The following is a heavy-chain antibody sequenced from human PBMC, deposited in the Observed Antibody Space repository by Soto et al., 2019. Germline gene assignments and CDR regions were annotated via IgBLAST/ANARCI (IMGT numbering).Heavy chain of an antibody. CDR1: GFTLSSYG. CDR3: AKGFSTWAFDI. V-gene: IGHV3-30*18. Sequence: GGSLRLSCAASGFTLSSYGMHWVRQAPGKGLEWVAIISYDGSKKYYADSVKGRFTISRDNSKDTLYLQMDSLRAEDTAVYYCAKGFSTWAFDIWGQGTMVTVSS. J-gene: IGHJ3*02. CDR2: ISYDGSKK.